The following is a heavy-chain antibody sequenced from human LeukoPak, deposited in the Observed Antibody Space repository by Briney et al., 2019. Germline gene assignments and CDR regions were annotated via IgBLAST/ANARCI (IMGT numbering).Heavy chain of an antibody. J-gene: IGHJ4*02. V-gene: IGHV3-53*01. CDR1: GFTVSSNS. D-gene: IGHD1-26*01. Sequence: GVSLRLSCAASGFTVSSNSVSWVRQAPGKGLEWVSLIYSGGSTYYADSVKGRFTISRDNSKNTLYLQMNSLRAEDTAVYYCARGGSYASFGFDYWGQGTLVTVSS. CDR2: IYSGGST. CDR3: ARGGSYASFGFDY.